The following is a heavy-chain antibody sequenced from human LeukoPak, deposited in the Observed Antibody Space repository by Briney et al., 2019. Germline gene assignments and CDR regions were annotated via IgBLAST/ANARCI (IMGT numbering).Heavy chain of an antibody. CDR3: ARTYYDSSGYYDAFDI. D-gene: IGHD3-22*01. CDR2: IYYSGST. Sequence: SETLSLTCTVSGGCISSSSYYWGWIRQPPGKGLEWIGSIYYSGSTYYNPSLKSRVTISVDTSKNQFSLKLSSVTAADTAVYYCARTYYDSSGYYDAFDIWGQGTMVTVSS. J-gene: IGHJ3*02. CDR1: GGCISSSSYY. V-gene: IGHV4-39*07.